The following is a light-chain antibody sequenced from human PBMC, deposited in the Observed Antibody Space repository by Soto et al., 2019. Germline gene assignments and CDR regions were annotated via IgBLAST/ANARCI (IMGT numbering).Light chain of an antibody. Sequence: QSLLTQPPSVSAAPGQTVTISCSGISSNIGNTYVSWFQQLPGTAPKLLIYDNNKRPSGIPDRFSGSKSGTSATLGITGLQTGDEADYYCGTWDSNLSVGLFGGGTKLTVL. V-gene: IGLV1-51*01. J-gene: IGLJ2*01. CDR3: GTWDSNLSVGL. CDR1: SSNIGNTY. CDR2: DNN.